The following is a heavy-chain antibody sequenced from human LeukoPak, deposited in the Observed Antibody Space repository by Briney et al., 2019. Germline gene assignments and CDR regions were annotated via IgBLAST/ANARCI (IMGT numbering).Heavy chain of an antibody. CDR3: ARDYSSGWYEVDY. D-gene: IGHD6-19*01. V-gene: IGHV3-30*02. Sequence: GGSMRLSCAASGFTFSSYGMHWVRQAPGKGLEWVAFIRYDGRNKYYADSVKGRFTISRDNSKNTLYLQMNSLRAEDTAVYYCARDYSSGWYEVDYWGQGTLVTVSS. CDR2: IRYDGRNK. J-gene: IGHJ4*02. CDR1: GFTFSSYG.